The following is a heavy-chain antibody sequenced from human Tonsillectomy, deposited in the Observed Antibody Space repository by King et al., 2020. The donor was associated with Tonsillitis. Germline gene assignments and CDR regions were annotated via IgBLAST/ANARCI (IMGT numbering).Heavy chain of an antibody. V-gene: IGHV3-30-3*01. CDR2: LAYDGVDK. D-gene: IGHD3-22*01. CDR3: TRGVNYYASRGYYSRSFDI. J-gene: IGHJ1*01. CDR1: GFTFTSYP. Sequence: VQLVESGGGVVQPGRSLRLSCAASGFTFTSYPMHWVRQAPGKGLEWMATLAYDGVDKYYTDSVKGRFTISRDDSKNTLYLQMNSLRPEETAVYYCTRGVNYYASRGYYSRSFDIWGQGTLVSVFS.